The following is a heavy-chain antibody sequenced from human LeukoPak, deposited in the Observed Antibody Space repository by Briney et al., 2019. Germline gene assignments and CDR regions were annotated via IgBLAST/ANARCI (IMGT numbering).Heavy chain of an antibody. V-gene: IGHV4-39*01. CDR1: GGSISSGSYY. Sequence: SETLSLTCTVSGGSISSGSYYWGWIRQPPGKGLEWIGSIYYSGSTYYNPSLKSRVTISVDTSKNQFSLKLSSVTAADTAVYYCAAETRVVVVPAAIRGNWFDPWGQGTLVTVSS. CDR3: AAETRVVVVPAAIRGNWFDP. D-gene: IGHD2-2*02. CDR2: IYYSGST. J-gene: IGHJ5*02.